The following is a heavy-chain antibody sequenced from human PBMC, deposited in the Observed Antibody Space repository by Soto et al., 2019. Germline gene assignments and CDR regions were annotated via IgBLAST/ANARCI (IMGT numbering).Heavy chain of an antibody. CDR2: IWYDGTKQ. CDR1: GFTLSNHG. CDR3: AKDDTTGYYYIDY. V-gene: IGHV3-30*02. J-gene: IGHJ4*02. Sequence: GGSLRLSCAASGFTLSNHGMHWVRQAPGKGLEWVALIWYDGTKQYYADSVKGRYTISRDNSKNTLYLEMNSLRAEDTAVYYCAKDDTTGYYYIDYCGQGALVTVSS. D-gene: IGHD3-9*01.